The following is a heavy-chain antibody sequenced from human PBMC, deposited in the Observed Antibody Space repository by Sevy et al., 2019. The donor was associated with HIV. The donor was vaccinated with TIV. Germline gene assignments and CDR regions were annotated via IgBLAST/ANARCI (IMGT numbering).Heavy chain of an antibody. V-gene: IGHV3-53*01. CDR1: GFIVSSNY. Sequence: GGSLLSCVASGFIVSSNYMSWVRQAPGKGLEWVSVIYSAGPTYYADSVKGRFTISRDNSKNTLYLQMNSLRADDTAVYYCARVGVISSGWFYFDYWGQGALVTVSS. D-gene: IGHD6-19*01. CDR3: ARVGVISSGWFYFDY. CDR2: IYSAGPT. J-gene: IGHJ4*02.